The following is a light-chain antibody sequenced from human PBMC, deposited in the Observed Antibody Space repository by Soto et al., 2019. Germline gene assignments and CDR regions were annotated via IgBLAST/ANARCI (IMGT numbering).Light chain of an antibody. V-gene: IGKV3-15*01. Sequence: VMTQSPAILSVSPGERVTLSCRASQSVMNSLAWYQQRPGQAPRLLIHGASTMATGIPARFSGSGSGTEFTLTISGLQSEDFAVYYCQQYHNWPPYTFGKGTKLEI. CDR3: QQYHNWPPYT. CDR2: GAS. J-gene: IGKJ2*01. CDR1: QSVMNS.